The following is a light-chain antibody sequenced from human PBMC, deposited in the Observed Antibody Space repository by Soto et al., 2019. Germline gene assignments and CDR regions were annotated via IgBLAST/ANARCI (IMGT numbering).Light chain of an antibody. V-gene: IGKV1-5*03. CDR2: KAS. CDR3: QHYNSYSEA. CDR1: PTISSW. J-gene: IGKJ1*01. Sequence: DIQMTHSPSTLSGSVGYIVTITCRASPTISSWLAWYQQKPGKAPKLLIYKASTLKSGVPSRFSGSGSGTEFTLTISSLQPDDFATYYCQHYNSYSEAFGQGTKVELK.